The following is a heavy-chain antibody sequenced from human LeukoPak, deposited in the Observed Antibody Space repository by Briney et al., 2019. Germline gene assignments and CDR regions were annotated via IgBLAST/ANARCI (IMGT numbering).Heavy chain of an antibody. CDR2: INHSGST. Sequence: PSETLSLTCAVYGGSFSGYYWSWVRQPPGKGLEWIGEINHSGSTNYNPSLKSRVTISVDTSKNQFSLKLSSVTAADTAVYYCWIFPKRDYYHYMDVWGKGTTVTVSS. J-gene: IGHJ6*03. V-gene: IGHV4-34*01. CDR1: GGSFSGYY. D-gene: IGHD3-3*01. CDR3: WIFPKRDYYHYMDV.